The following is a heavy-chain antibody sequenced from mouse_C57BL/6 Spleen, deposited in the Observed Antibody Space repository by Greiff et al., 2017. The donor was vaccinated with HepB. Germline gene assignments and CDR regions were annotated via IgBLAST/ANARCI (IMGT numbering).Heavy chain of an antibody. V-gene: IGHV1-82*01. Sequence: QVQLQQSGPELVKPGASVKISCKASGYAFSSSWMNWVKQRPGKGLEWIGRIYPGDGDTNYNGKFKGKATLTADKSSSTAYMQLSSLTSEDSAVYFCARLNYGSSERYYFDYWGQGTTLTVSS. CDR3: ARLNYGSSERYYFDY. CDR2: IYPGDGDT. J-gene: IGHJ2*01. D-gene: IGHD1-1*01. CDR1: GYAFSSSW.